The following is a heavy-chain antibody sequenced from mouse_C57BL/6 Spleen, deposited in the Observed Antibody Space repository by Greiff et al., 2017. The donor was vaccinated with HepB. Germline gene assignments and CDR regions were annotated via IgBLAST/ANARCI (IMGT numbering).Heavy chain of an antibody. CDR3: ARRYKGPYYFDY. V-gene: IGHV1-55*01. D-gene: IGHD1-3*01. Sequence: QVQLQQSGAELVKPGASVKMSCKASGYTFTSYWITWVKQRPGQGLEWIGDIYPGSGSTNYNEKFKSKATLTVDTSSSTAYMQLSSLTSEDSAVYYCARRYKGPYYFDYWGQGTTLTVSS. CDR2: IYPGSGST. CDR1: GYTFTSYW. J-gene: IGHJ2*01.